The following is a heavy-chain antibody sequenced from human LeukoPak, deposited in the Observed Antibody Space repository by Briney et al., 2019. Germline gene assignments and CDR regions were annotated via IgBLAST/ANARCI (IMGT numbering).Heavy chain of an antibody. CDR1: GYAFTIYA. Sequence: ASVTVSFTASGYAFTIYAMNWVRQAPGQGLEWMGWINTNTGNPTYAQGFTGRFVFSLDTSVSTAYLQISSLKAEDTAVYYCARSHGGYCSGGSCYSGYYGMDVWGQGTTVTVSS. J-gene: IGHJ6*02. V-gene: IGHV7-4-1*02. CDR2: INTNTGNP. D-gene: IGHD2-15*01. CDR3: ARSHGGYCSGGSCYSGYYGMDV.